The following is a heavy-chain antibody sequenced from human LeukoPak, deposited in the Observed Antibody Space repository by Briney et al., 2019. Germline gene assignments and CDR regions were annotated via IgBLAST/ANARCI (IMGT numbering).Heavy chain of an antibody. J-gene: IGHJ4*02. CDR1: GFTFSSYG. Sequence: GGSLRLSCAGSGFTFSSYGMHWVRQAPGKGLEWVAIISYDGSNKYYADSVKGRFTISRDNSKNTLYLQMNSLGAEDTAVYYCAKDPHPYSSSWPIIYYFDYWGQGTLVTVSS. V-gene: IGHV3-30*18. CDR2: ISYDGSNK. D-gene: IGHD6-13*01. CDR3: AKDPHPYSSSWPIIYYFDY.